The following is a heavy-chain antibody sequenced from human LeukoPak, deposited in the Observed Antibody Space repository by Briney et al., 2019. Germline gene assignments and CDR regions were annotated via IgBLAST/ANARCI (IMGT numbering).Heavy chain of an antibody. J-gene: IGHJ5*02. D-gene: IGHD6-13*01. Sequence: GASVKVSCKASGYTFTGYYMHWVRQAPGQGLEWMGWINPNSGGTNYAQKFQGRVTMTRDTSISTAYMELSRLRSDDTAVYYCARVRDIAAAAQNWFDPWGQGTLVTVSS. CDR1: GYTFTGYY. CDR2: INPNSGGT. CDR3: ARVRDIAAAAQNWFDP. V-gene: IGHV1-2*02.